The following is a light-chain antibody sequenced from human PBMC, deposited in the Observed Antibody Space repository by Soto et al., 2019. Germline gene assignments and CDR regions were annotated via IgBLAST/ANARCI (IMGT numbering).Light chain of an antibody. CDR2: GAS. V-gene: IGKV3-20*01. CDR1: QSVSSY. Sequence: EIVLTQSPGTPSLSPGERATLSCRASQSVSSYLAWYQQKPGQAPRLLISGASSRAAGIPDRFSGSGSGTDFTLTISRLEPEDFAVYYCQQYGSSPGTFGGGTKVDIK. J-gene: IGKJ4*01. CDR3: QQYGSSPGT.